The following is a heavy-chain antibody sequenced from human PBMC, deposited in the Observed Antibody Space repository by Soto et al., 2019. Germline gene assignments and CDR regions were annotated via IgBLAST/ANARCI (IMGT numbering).Heavy chain of an antibody. D-gene: IGHD2-21*02. V-gene: IGHV4-59*01. Sequence: QVRLQESGPGLVKPSETLSLTCTVSGGSISRYYWSWIRQPPGKGLEWIGYLYNAGSTIYNPSLKSRVTISGDXSXNXXSLNLNYVTAADTAVYYCARDLWGYCGTDCYPLDVWGQGTTVTVSS. J-gene: IGHJ6*02. CDR1: GGSISRYY. CDR3: ARDLWGYCGTDCYPLDV. CDR2: LYNAGST.